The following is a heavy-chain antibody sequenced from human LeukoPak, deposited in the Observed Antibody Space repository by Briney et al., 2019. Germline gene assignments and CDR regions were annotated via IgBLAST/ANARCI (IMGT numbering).Heavy chain of an antibody. D-gene: IGHD5-24*01. CDR3: ARERRDGYKVYFDY. CDR1: GGSISSSSYY. J-gene: IGHJ4*02. Sequence: SETLSLTCTVSGGSISSSSYYWGWIRQPPGKGLEWIGSIYYSGSTYYNPSLKSRVTISVDTSKNQFSLRLSSVTAADTAVYYCARERRDGYKVYFDYWGQGTLVTVSS. V-gene: IGHV4-39*07. CDR2: IYYSGST.